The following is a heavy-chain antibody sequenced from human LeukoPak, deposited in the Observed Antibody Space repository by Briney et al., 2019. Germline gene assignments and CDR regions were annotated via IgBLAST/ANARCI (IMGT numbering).Heavy chain of an antibody. Sequence: GGSLRLSCAASGFTFSSYSMNWVRQAPGKGLEWVSYISSSSTIYYADSVKGRFTISRDNAKNSLYLQMNSLRAEDTAVYYCAREKHYYGSVVDYWGQGTLVTVSS. D-gene: IGHD3-10*01. J-gene: IGHJ4*02. V-gene: IGHV3-48*01. CDR1: GFTFSSYS. CDR3: AREKHYYGSVVDY. CDR2: ISSSSTI.